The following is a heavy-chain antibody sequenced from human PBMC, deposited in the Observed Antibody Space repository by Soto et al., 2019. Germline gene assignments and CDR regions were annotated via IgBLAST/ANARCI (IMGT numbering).Heavy chain of an antibody. D-gene: IGHD6-13*01. J-gene: IGHJ4*02. CDR1: GGSISSSSYY. CDR2: IYYSGST. V-gene: IGHV4-39*01. CDR3: ARGSRPGIAAAGVDY. Sequence: QLQLQESGPGLVKPSETLSLTCTVSGGSISSSSYYWGWIRQPPGKGLEWIGSIYYSGSTYYNPSLKSRVTISVDTSKNQFSLKLSSVTAADTAVYYCARGSRPGIAAAGVDYWGQGTLVTVSS.